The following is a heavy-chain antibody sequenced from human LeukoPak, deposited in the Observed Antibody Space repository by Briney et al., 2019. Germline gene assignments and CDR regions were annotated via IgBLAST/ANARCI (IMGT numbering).Heavy chain of an antibody. V-gene: IGHV1-2*02. CDR3: ARDLESFGETPPGRFDP. J-gene: IGHJ5*02. CDR1: GYTFTGYY. D-gene: IGHD3-10*01. Sequence: GASVKVSCKASGYTFTGYYMHWVRQAPGQGLEWMGWINPNSGGTNYAQKFQGRVTMTRDTSISTAYMELSRLRSDDTAVYYCARDLESFGETPPGRFDPWGQGTLVTVSS. CDR2: INPNSGGT.